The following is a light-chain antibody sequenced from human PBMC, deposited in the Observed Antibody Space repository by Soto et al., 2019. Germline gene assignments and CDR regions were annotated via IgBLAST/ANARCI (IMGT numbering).Light chain of an antibody. Sequence: EIVLTQSPGTLSLSPGERATLSCRARQSVSTNYLAWYQRKPGQAPRLLIYGASNRATGIPDRFSGSGSGTDFTLTITRLEPEDFAVYYCQQYGSSPPTFGQGTKVEIK. CDR2: GAS. CDR3: QQYGSSPPT. J-gene: IGKJ1*01. V-gene: IGKV3-20*01. CDR1: QSVSTNY.